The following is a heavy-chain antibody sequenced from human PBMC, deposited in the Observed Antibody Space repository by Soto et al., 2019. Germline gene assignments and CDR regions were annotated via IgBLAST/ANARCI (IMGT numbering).Heavy chain of an antibody. Sequence: VKVSCKASGYTFTSYYMHWVRQAPGQGLEWMGIINPSGGSTSYAQKFQGRVTMTRDTSTSTVYMELSSLRSEDTAVYYCARANSSSYYDFWSGYPLFDYYYYGMDVWGQGTTVTVSS. CDR3: ARANSSSYYDFWSGYPLFDYYYYGMDV. V-gene: IGHV1-46*01. D-gene: IGHD3-3*01. J-gene: IGHJ6*02. CDR2: INPSGGST. CDR1: GYTFTSYY.